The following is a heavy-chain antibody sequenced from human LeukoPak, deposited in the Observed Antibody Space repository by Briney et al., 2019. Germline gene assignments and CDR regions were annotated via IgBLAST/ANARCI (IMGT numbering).Heavy chain of an antibody. V-gene: IGHV1-18*01. J-gene: IGHJ6*03. CDR3: ARRAGAVTGTGYYSYYCYLDV. D-gene: IGHD6-19*01. CDR2: ISAYNGNT. CDR1: GYTFTSYG. Sequence: GASVKVSCKASGYTFTSYGISWVRQAPGQGLEWMGWISAYNGNTNYAQKLQGRVTMTTDTSTSTAYMELKSLRSDDTAVYYCARRAGAVTGTGYYSYYCYLDVWGKGTTVSVSS.